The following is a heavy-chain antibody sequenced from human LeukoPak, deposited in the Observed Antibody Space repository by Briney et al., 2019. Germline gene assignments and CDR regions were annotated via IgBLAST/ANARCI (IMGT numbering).Heavy chain of an antibody. Sequence: ASVKVSCKASGYTFTGYYMHWVRRAPGQGLEWMGWINPNSGGTNYAQKFQGRVTMTRDTSISTAYMELSRLRSDDTAVYYCARDAGPYVDIVATTLYYYYYGMDVWGQGTTVTVSS. CDR3: ARDAGPYVDIVATTLYYYYYGMDV. CDR2: INPNSGGT. J-gene: IGHJ6*02. V-gene: IGHV1-2*02. CDR1: GYTFTGYY. D-gene: IGHD5-12*01.